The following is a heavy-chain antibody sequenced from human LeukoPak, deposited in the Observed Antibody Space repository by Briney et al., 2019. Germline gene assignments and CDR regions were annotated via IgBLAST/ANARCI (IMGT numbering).Heavy chain of an antibody. D-gene: IGHD6-13*01. CDR3: AKTRPLDSSSWSHGDY. Sequence: GALRLSCAASGFTFSSYAMSWVRQAPGKGLEWVSAISGSGDSTYYGDSVKGRFTISRDNSKNTLYLQMNSLRAEDTAVYYCAKTRPLDSSSWSHGDYWGQGTLVTVSS. J-gene: IGHJ4*02. V-gene: IGHV3-23*01. CDR1: GFTFSSYA. CDR2: ISGSGDST.